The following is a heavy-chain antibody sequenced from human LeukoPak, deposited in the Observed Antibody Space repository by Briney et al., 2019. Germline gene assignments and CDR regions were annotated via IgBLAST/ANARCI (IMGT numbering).Heavy chain of an antibody. CDR3: ARATKWELGDFDY. D-gene: IGHD1-26*01. CDR1: GFTFSDYF. V-gene: IGHV3-11*06. J-gene: IGHJ4*02. Sequence: SAGSLRLSSAASGFTFSDYFMSWIRQAPGKWLGWVSYISSSSSYTNYADSVKGRFTISRDNAKNSLYLQMNSLRVEDTAVYYCARATKWELGDFDYWGQGTLVTVSS. CDR2: ISSSSSYT.